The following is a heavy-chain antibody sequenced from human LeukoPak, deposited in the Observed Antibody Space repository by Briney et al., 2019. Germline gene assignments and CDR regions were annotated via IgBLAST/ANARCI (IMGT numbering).Heavy chain of an antibody. CDR1: GFTFSSYG. J-gene: IGHJ6*04. V-gene: IGHV3-33*01. CDR3: ARRSMVTTPYYYYGMDV. Sequence: GRSLRLSCAASGFTFSSYGMHWVRQAPGMGLEWVAVIWYDGSNKYYADSVKGRFTISRDNSKNTLYLQMNSLGAEDTAVYYCARRSMVTTPYYYYGMDVWGKGTTVTVSS. CDR2: IWYDGSNK. D-gene: IGHD4-17*01.